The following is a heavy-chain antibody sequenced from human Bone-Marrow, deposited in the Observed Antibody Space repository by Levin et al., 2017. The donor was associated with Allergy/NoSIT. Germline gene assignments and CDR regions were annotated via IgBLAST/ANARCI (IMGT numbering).Heavy chain of an antibody. CDR2: IYTDGKT. CDR1: GGSLSRYY. D-gene: IGHD3-22*01. CDR3: ARGDSSGATWLDP. J-gene: IGHJ5*02. Sequence: GGSLSRYYWNWVRQPAGQAPEWIGRIYTDGKTHFSPSLQSRVTMSVDTSKNQFSLKLISVTAADTAVYYCARGDSSGATWLDPWGQGTPVTVSS. V-gene: IGHV4-4*07.